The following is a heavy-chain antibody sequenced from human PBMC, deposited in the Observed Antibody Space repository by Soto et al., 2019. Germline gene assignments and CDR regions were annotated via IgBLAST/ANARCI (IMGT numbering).Heavy chain of an antibody. CDR1: GFTFSTYT. J-gene: IGHJ4*02. CDR2: ITGSGGRP. D-gene: IGHD1-26*01. CDR3: AKARCTTTDCYVPDY. V-gene: IGHV3-23*01. Sequence: EVQLLESGGGLVQPGGSLRLSCVASGFTFSTYTMSWVRQAPGKGLEWVSVITGSGGRPSYAASVQGRFSISRDNPKNTLYLQTNSLRGEDTAMYYCAKARCTTTDCYVPDYWGQGTLVTVSS.